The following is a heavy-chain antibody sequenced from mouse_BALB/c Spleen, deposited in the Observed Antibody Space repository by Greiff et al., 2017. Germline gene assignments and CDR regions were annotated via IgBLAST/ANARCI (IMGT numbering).Heavy chain of an antibody. J-gene: IGHJ4*01. CDR3: ARDIYGYDEDAMDY. CDR2: IWGDGST. V-gene: IGHV2-6-7*01. Sequence: QVHVKQSGPGLVAPSQSLSITCTVSGFSLTGYGVNWVRQPPGKGLEWLGMIWGDGSTDYNSALKSRLSISKDNSKSQVFLKMNSLQTDDTARYYCARDIYGYDEDAMDYWGQGTSVTVSS. D-gene: IGHD2-2*01. CDR1: GFSLTGYG.